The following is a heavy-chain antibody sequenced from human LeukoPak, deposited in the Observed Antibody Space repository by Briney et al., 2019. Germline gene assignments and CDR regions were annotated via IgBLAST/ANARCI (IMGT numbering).Heavy chain of an antibody. Sequence: GRSLRLSCAASGFTFSNYGMHWVRQAPGKGLEWVAVISYDGSYKYYSDSVKGRFTISRDNSKNTLYLQMNSLRAEDAAVYYCAKGQRRHVDIVATIPFDYWGQGTLVTVSS. J-gene: IGHJ4*02. D-gene: IGHD5-12*01. CDR2: ISYDGSYK. CDR3: AKGQRRHVDIVATIPFDY. CDR1: GFTFSNYG. V-gene: IGHV3-30*18.